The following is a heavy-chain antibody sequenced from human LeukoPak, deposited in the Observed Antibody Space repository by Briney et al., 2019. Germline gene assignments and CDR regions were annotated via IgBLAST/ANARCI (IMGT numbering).Heavy chain of an antibody. CDR3: ARARVHSSSWYNWFDP. J-gene: IGHJ5*02. CDR1: GGSFSGYY. Sequence: SETLSLTCAVYGGSFSGYYWSWIRQPPGKGLEWIGEINNSGSTNYNPSLKSRVTISVDTSKNQFSLKLSSVTAADTAVYYCARARVHSSSWYNWFDPWGQGTLVTVSS. V-gene: IGHV4-34*01. CDR2: INNSGST. D-gene: IGHD6-13*01.